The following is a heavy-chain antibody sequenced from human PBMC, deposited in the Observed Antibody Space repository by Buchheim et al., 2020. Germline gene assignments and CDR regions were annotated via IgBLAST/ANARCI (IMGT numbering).Heavy chain of an antibody. V-gene: IGHV3-7*01. CDR3: ARPRRPRAAAGLGYFDY. Sequence: EVQLVESGGGLVQPGGSLRLSCAASGFTFSSYWMSWVRQAPGKGLEWVANIKQDGSEKYYVDSVKGRFTISRDNAKNSLYLQMNSLRAEDTAVYYCARPRRPRAAAGLGYFDYWGQGTL. CDR1: GFTFSSYW. J-gene: IGHJ4*02. CDR2: IKQDGSEK. D-gene: IGHD6-13*01.